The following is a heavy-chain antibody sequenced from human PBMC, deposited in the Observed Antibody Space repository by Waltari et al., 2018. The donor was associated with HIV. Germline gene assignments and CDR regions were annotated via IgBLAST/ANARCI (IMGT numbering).Heavy chain of an antibody. CDR3: AGDRQGPDSSGWLDY. V-gene: IGHV1-69*04. J-gene: IGHJ4*02. D-gene: IGHD6-19*01. CDR1: GGPFSSYA. CDR2: IIPILGIA. Sequence: QVQLVQSGAEVKKPGSSVKVSCKASGGPFSSYAISWVRQAPGKGLEWMGRIIPILGIANYAQKCQGRVTSTADKSTSTAYMELSSLRSEDTAVYYCAGDRQGPDSSGWLDYWGQGTLVTVS.